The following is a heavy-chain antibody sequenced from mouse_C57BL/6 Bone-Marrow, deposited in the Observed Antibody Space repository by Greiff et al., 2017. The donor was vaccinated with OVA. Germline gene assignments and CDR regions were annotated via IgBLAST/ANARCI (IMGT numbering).Heavy chain of an antibody. CDR1: GYAFTNYL. CDR3: ARGNFDV. V-gene: IGHV1-54*01. CDR2: INPGSGGT. J-gene: IGHJ1*03. Sequence: QVQLQQSGAELVRPGASVKVSCKASGYAFTNYLIEWVKQRPGQGLEWIGVINPGSGGTNYNEKFKGKATLTADKSSSTAYMQLSSLTSEDSAVYFCARGNFDVWGTGTTVTVSS.